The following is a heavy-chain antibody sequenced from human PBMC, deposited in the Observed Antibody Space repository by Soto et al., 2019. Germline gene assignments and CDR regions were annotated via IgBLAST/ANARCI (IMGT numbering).Heavy chain of an antibody. Sequence: ASVKVSCKASGGTFSSYAISWVRQAPGQGLEWMGGIIPIFGTANYAQKFQGRVTITADESTSTAYMELSSLRSEDTAVYYCARVRRGTGHFDYWGQGTLVTVSS. V-gene: IGHV1-69*13. CDR3: ARVRRGTGHFDY. CDR2: IIPIFGTA. CDR1: GGTFSSYA. D-gene: IGHD1-1*01. J-gene: IGHJ4*02.